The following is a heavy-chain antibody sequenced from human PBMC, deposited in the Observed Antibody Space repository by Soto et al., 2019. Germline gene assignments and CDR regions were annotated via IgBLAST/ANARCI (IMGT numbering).Heavy chain of an antibody. CDR3: ATGRSEVVPGAMDT. Sequence: PSETLSLTCTVSGDSFSNYYCNWVRKSAGKGLEWIGRIYPTGSTTYNPSLKSRLTVSVDTSKNQFSLRLTSMTAADTAVYYCATGRSEVVPGAMDTWGQGTLVTVSS. J-gene: IGHJ5*02. D-gene: IGHD2-2*01. CDR2: IYPTGST. V-gene: IGHV4-4*07. CDR1: GDSFSNYY.